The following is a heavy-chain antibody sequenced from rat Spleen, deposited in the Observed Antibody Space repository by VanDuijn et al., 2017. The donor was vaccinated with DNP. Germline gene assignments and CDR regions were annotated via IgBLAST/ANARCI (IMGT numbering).Heavy chain of an antibody. Sequence: EVQLVESDGGLVQPGRSLKLSCAASGFTFSDHYMAWVRQAPTKGLEWVASISSAGDNTYYSDSVRGRFSLSRDNAKSILYLQVNSLRSEDTATYYCARGENNYIYWYFDFWGPGTMVTVSS. CDR2: ISSAGDNT. V-gene: IGHV5-25*01. D-gene: IGHD1-10*01. CDR1: GFTFSDHY. CDR3: ARGENNYIYWYFDF. J-gene: IGHJ1*01.